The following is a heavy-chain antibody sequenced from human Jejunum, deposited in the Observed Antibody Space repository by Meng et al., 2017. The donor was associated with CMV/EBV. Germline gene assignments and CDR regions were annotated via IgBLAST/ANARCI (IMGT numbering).Heavy chain of an antibody. V-gene: IGHV3-9*01. CDR1: GFRLDNYV. Sequence: ASGFRLDNYVRHWVRQASGKGLEWVSSIGWNSGDIGYADSVKGRFTISRDNAKNSLYLQMNSLRAEDTALYYCAKDMGDYHHAFDSWGQGTMVTVSS. CDR2: IGWNSGDI. J-gene: IGHJ3*02. D-gene: IGHD1-26*01. CDR3: AKDMGDYHHAFDS.